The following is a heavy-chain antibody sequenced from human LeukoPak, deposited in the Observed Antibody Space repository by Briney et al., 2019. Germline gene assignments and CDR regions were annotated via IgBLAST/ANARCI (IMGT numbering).Heavy chain of an antibody. Sequence: QPGGSLRLSCVVSGFSLRSYEMNWVRQPPGKGLEWVSYISSSGGTIYYADSVKGRFTISRDTAKNSLYLQMNSLRGEDTAVYYCTGDGSGNYDGSFDIWGQGTMVTVSS. V-gene: IGHV3-48*03. CDR3: TGDGSGNYDGSFDI. J-gene: IGHJ3*02. D-gene: IGHD3-10*01. CDR2: ISSSGGTI. CDR1: GFSLRSYE.